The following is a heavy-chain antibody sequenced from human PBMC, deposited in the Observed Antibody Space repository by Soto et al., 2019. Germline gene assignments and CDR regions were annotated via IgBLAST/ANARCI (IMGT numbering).Heavy chain of an antibody. CDR1: GGTFSSYA. D-gene: IGHD3-22*01. CDR2: IIPIFGTA. V-gene: IGHV1-69*01. CDR3: ARALYYDSSGYYYEYYYYYGMDV. Sequence: QVQLVQSGDEVKKPGSSVKVSCKASGGTFSSYAISWVRQAPGQGLEWMGGIIPIFGTANYAQKFQGRVTITADESTSTAYMELSSLRSEDTAVYYCARALYYDSSGYYYEYYYYYGMDVWGQGTTVTVSS. J-gene: IGHJ6*02.